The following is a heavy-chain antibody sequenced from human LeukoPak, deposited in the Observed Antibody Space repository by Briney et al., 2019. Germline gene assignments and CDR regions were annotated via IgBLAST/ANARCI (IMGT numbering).Heavy chain of an antibody. CDR2: IYYSGST. Sequence: SETLSLTCTVSGGSISSSSYYWGWIRQPPGKGLEWIGSIYYSGSTYYNPSLKSRVTISVDTSKNQFSLKLSSVTAADTAEYYCARGRYPRGNWFDPWGQGTLVTVSS. CDR3: ARGRYPRGNWFDP. J-gene: IGHJ5*02. CDR1: GGSISSSSYY. V-gene: IGHV4-39*07. D-gene: IGHD3-9*01.